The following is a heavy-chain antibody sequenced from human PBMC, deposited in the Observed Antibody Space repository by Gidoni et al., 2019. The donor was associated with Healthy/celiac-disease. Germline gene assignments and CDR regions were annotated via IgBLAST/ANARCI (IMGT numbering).Heavy chain of an antibody. V-gene: IGHV3-23*01. CDR3: AKGRRCSGGSCYGRNWFDP. D-gene: IGHD2-15*01. CDR1: GFPFSSYA. J-gene: IGHJ5*02. Sequence: EVQLLESGGGLVQPGGSLRLSCAASGFPFSSYAMSWVRQAPGKGLEWVSAISGSGGSTYYADSVKGRFTISRDNSKNTLYLQMNSLRAEDTAVYYCAKGRRCSGGSCYGRNWFDPWGQGTLVTVSS. CDR2: ISGSGGST.